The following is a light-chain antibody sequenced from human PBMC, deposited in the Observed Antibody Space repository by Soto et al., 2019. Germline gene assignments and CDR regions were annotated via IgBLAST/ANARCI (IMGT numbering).Light chain of an antibody. CDR1: QSVSSSY. CDR3: QQYGSSPRT. CDR2: GAS. V-gene: IGKV3-20*01. Sequence: EIVLRQSPGTLSLSPGERATLSCRASQSVSSSYLAWYQQKPGQAPRLLIYGASSRATGIPDWFSGSGSGTDFTLTISRLEPEDFAVYYCQQYGSSPRTFCQGTKVDIK. J-gene: IGKJ1*01.